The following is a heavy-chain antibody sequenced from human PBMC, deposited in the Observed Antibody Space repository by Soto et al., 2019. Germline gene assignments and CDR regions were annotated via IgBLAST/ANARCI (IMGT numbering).Heavy chain of an antibody. CDR2: INPNSGGT. D-gene: IGHD4-17*01. J-gene: IGHJ6*02. CDR3: TRDDYGDYDYYYGMDV. CDR1: GYTFTGYY. V-gene: IGHV1-2*04. Sequence: GASVKVSCKASGYTFTGYYMHWVRQAPGQGLEWMGWINPNSGGTNYAQKFQGWVTMTRDTSISTAYMELSRLRSDDTAVYYCTRDDYGDYDYYYGMDVWGQGTTVTVSS.